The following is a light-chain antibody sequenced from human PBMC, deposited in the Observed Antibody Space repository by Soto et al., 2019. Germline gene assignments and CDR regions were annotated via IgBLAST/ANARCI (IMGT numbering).Light chain of an antibody. V-gene: IGKV3-20*01. CDR2: GAS. CDR1: QSVSSSY. J-gene: IGKJ3*01. Sequence: DIVLTQPPGTLSLSPGERATLSCRDSQSVSSSYLAWYQQKPGQAPRLLIYGASSRATGIPDRFSGSGSGTDFTRTISRLEPEDCAVYYCQQYGSALCTFGPGTKVDSK. CDR3: QQYGSALCT.